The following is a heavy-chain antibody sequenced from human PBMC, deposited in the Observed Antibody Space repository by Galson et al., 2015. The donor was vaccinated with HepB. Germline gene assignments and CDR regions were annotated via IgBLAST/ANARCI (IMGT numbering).Heavy chain of an antibody. D-gene: IGHD6-19*01. CDR3: ARVPNTGWKWFDP. V-gene: IGHV1-18*04. Sequence: SVKVSCKASGYTFTSYSITWVRQAPGQGLEWMGWVSTDNGDTNYAQKVQDRVTMTTDTSTTTAYMELRSLTPDDTAVYYCARVPNTGWKWFDPWGQGTLVTVSS. J-gene: IGHJ5*02. CDR1: GYTFTSYS. CDR2: VSTDNGDT.